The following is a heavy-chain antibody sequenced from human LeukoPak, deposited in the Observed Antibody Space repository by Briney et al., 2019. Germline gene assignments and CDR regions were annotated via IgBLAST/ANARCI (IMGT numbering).Heavy chain of an antibody. CDR2: ISSSSSYI. CDR3: ARAAIAAARIYYYMDV. CDR1: GFTFSSYS. D-gene: IGHD6-13*01. V-gene: IGHV3-21*01. J-gene: IGHJ6*03. Sequence: GGSLRLSCAASGFTFSSYSMNWVRQAPGKGLEWVSSISSSSSYIHYADSVRGRFTISRDNAKNSLFLQMNSLRGEDTAVYYCARAAIAAARIYYYMDVWGKGTTVTVSS.